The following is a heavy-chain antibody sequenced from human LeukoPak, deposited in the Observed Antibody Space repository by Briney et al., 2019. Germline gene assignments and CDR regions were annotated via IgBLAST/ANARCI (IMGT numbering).Heavy chain of an antibody. V-gene: IGHV3-53*01. J-gene: IGHJ4*02. Sequence: PGGSLRLSCAASGFAVSNNYMTWVRQAPGKGLEWVSVIYKDGSTYYADSVKGRFTISRDNSKNTVYLQMNSLRAEDTAVYYCAKESIRWSFDYWGQGTLLTVSS. CDR1: GFAVSNNY. D-gene: IGHD4-23*01. CDR3: AKESIRWSFDY. CDR2: IYKDGST.